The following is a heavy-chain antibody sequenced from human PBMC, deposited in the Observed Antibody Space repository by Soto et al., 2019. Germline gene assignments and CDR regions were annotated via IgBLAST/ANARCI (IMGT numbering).Heavy chain of an antibody. CDR3: AVTPGPFHS. CDR1: GVSISSTDYY. CDR2: FYYSGIS. V-gene: IGHV4-39*02. J-gene: IGHJ4*02. D-gene: IGHD2-15*01. Sequence: SETLSLTCSVSGVSISSTDYYWGWIRRPPGKGLEWIGTFYYSGISYYNPSLESRVTMSADTSKNHFSLKLTSVTAADTAVYFCAVTPGPFHSWGQGTLVTVSS.